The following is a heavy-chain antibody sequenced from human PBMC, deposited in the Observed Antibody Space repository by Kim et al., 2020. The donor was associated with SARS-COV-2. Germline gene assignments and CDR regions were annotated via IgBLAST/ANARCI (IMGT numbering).Heavy chain of an antibody. J-gene: IGHJ4*02. CDR2: IYYSGST. V-gene: IGHV4-39*01. D-gene: IGHD3-22*01. Sequence: SETLSLTCTVSGGSISSSSYYWGWIRQPPGKGLEWIGSIYYSGSTYYNPSLKSRVTISVDTSKNQFSLKLSSVTAADTAGYYCARHYSDFMIEVVITPAYFDYWGQGTLVTVTS. CDR1: GGSISSSSYY. CDR3: ARHYSDFMIEVVITPAYFDY.